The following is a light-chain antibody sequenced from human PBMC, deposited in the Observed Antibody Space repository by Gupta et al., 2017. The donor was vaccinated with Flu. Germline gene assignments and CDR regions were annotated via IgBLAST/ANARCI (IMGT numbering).Light chain of an antibody. J-gene: IGKJ3*01. CDR3: QQSDSPPLT. CDR1: QNIDSY. CDR2: AAT. V-gene: IGKV1-39*01. Sequence: DIQMTQSPSTLSASVGDRVTVTCRASQNIDSYLNWYQHKPGKAPKLLIYAATNLQSGVPSRFSGSGSGTDFTLSISRLQPEDLATYYCQQSDSPPLTFGHGTKVDMK.